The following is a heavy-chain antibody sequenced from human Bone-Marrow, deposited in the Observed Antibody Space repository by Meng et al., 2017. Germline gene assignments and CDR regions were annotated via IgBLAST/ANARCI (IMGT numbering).Heavy chain of an antibody. CDR2: ISSSGSTI. D-gene: IGHD6-13*01. CDR1: GYSISSGYY. J-gene: IGHJ4*02. CDR3: ARDHTSSWYVGSLDY. Sequence: LSLTCTVSGYSISSGYYWGWIRQRPGKGLEWVSYISSSGSTIYYADSVKGRFTISRDNAKNSLYLQMNSLRAEDTAVYYCARDHTSSWYVGSLDYWGQGTLVTVSS. V-gene: IGHV3-11*04.